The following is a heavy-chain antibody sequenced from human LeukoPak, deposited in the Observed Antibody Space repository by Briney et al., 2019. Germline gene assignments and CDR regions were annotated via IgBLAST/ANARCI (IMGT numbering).Heavy chain of an antibody. D-gene: IGHD2-21*02. Sequence: SETLSLTCAVYGGSFSGYYWSWIRQPPGKGLEWIGEINHSGSTNYNPSLKSRVTISVDTSKNQFSLKLSSVTAADTAVYYCAGGGAAVVTVTDLDYWRQETLVTVHS. CDR2: INHSGST. J-gene: IGHJ4*02. CDR1: GGSFSGYY. CDR3: AGGGAAVVTVTDLDY. V-gene: IGHV4-34*01.